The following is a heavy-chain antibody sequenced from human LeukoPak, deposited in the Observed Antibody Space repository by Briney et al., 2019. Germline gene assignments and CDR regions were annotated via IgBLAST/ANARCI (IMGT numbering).Heavy chain of an antibody. CDR3: AELGITMIGGV. CDR1: GFTFSTFW. Sequence: GGSLRLSCAASGFTFSTFWMNWVRQAPGKGLEWVSYISSSGSTIYYADSVKGRFTISRDNAKNSLYLQMNSLRAEDTAVYYCAELGITMIGGVWGKGTTVTVSS. V-gene: IGHV3-48*04. D-gene: IGHD3-10*02. J-gene: IGHJ6*04. CDR2: ISSSGSTI.